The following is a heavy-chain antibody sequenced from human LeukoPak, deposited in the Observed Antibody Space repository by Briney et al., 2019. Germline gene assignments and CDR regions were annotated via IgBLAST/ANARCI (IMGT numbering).Heavy chain of an antibody. V-gene: IGHV4-39*07. CDR2: VYYTGAS. CDR1: GGSISVYY. Sequence: PSETLSLTCTVSGGSISVYYWSWIRQPPGKGLEWIGSVYYTGASYYNPSLKSRVTISIDTSKKHFSLKLTSVTAADTAVYYCARGAPPQNWGQGTLVTVSS. CDR3: ARGAPPQN. J-gene: IGHJ4*02.